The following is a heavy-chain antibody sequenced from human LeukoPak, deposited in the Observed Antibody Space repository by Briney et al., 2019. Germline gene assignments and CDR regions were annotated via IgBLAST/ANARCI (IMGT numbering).Heavy chain of an antibody. CDR1: GFTFTSSA. V-gene: IGHV1-58*01. D-gene: IGHD1-26*01. Sequence: SVKVSRKASGFTFTSSAVQWVRQARGQRLEWIGWIVVGSGNTNYARKFQERVTITRDMSTSTAYMELSSLRSEDTAVYYCAAESGSDGGFDYWGQGTLVTVSS. J-gene: IGHJ4*02. CDR3: AAESGSDGGFDY. CDR2: IVVGSGNT.